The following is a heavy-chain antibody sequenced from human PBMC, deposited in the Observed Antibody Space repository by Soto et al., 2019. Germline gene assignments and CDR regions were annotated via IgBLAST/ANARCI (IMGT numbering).Heavy chain of an antibody. D-gene: IGHD2-15*01. Sequence: QVQLVQSGAEVKKPGASVKVSCKASGYTFTSYDINWVRQATGQGLEWMGWMNPNSGNTGYAQKFQGRVTMTRNTSISTDYMELSSLRSEDTAVYYCARVEVVVAATLYYYGMDVWGQGTTVTVSS. V-gene: IGHV1-8*01. CDR1: GYTFTSYD. CDR3: ARVEVVVAATLYYYGMDV. J-gene: IGHJ6*02. CDR2: MNPNSGNT.